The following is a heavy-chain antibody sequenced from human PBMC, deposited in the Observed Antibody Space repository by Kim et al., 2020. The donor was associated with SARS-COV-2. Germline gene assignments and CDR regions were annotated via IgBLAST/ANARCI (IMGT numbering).Heavy chain of an antibody. V-gene: IGHV4-59*01. CDR1: GGSISSYY. CDR2: ICYSGST. J-gene: IGHJ3*02. Sequence: SETLSLTCTVSGGSISSYYWSWIRQPPGKGLEWVGYICYSGSTNYYPSLKSRVTITVDTSKNQFSLKLSSVTAADTAVYYCARRSLGYYDSSGRQAAFDIWGQGTMVTVSS. D-gene: IGHD3-22*01. CDR3: ARRSLGYYDSSGRQAAFDI.